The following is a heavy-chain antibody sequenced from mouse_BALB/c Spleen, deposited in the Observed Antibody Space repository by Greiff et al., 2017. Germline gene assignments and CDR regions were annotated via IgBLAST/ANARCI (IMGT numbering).Heavy chain of an antibody. CDR1: GYTFTDYA. J-gene: IGHJ4*01. D-gene: IGHD2-3*01. CDR2: ISIYYDNT. CDR3: ASRGEYDGYYYAMDY. Sequence: QVHVKQSGPELVRPGESVKISCKGSGYTFTDYAMHWVKQSHAKSLEWIGVISIYYDNTNYNQKFKGKATMTVDKSSSTAYMELARLTSEDSAIYYCASRGEYDGYYYAMDYWGQGTSVTVPS. V-gene: IGHV1-67*01.